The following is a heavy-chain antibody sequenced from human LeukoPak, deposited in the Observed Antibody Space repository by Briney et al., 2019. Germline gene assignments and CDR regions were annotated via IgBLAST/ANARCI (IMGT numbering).Heavy chain of an antibody. CDR3: APRAAYYYDSSGYYGDY. Sequence: PSETPSLTCAVYGGSFSGYYWSWIRQPPGKGLEWIGEINHSGSTNYNPSLKSRVSISVDTSKNQFSLKLSSVTAADTAVYYCAPRAAYYYDSSGYYGDYWGQGTLVTVSS. CDR2: INHSGST. J-gene: IGHJ4*02. V-gene: IGHV4-34*01. D-gene: IGHD3-22*01. CDR1: GGSFSGYY.